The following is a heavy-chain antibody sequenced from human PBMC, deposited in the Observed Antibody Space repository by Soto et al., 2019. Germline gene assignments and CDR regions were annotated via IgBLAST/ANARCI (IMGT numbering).Heavy chain of an antibody. V-gene: IGHV1-8*01. CDR1: GYTFTSYD. Sequence: QVQLVQSGAEVKKPGASVKVSCKASGYTFTSYDINWVRQATGQGLEWMGWMNPNSGNTGYAQKLQGRVTMTRNTSISTAYMELSSLRSEDTAVYYCAISYYDYVWGSYRRDAFDIWGQGTMVTVSS. CDR3: AISYYDYVWGSYRRDAFDI. J-gene: IGHJ3*02. D-gene: IGHD3-16*02. CDR2: MNPNSGNT.